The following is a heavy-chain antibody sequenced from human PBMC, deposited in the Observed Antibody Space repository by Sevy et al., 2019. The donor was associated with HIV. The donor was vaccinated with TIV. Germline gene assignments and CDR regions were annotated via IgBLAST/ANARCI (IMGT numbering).Heavy chain of an antibody. D-gene: IGHD2-15*01. CDR1: GFTVSSNY. CDR2: IYSGGST. V-gene: IGHV3-53*01. CDR3: ASGYCSGGSCNYYMDV. J-gene: IGHJ6*03. Sequence: GGSLRLSCAASGFTVSSNYMSWVRQAPGKGLEWVSVIYSGGSTYYADSVKGRFTISRDNSKNTLYLQMNSLRAEDTAVYYCASGYCSGGSCNYYMDVWGKGTMVTVSS.